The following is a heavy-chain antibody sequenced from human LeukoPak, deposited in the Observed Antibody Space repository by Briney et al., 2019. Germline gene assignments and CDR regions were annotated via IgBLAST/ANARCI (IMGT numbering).Heavy chain of an antibody. CDR2: TFYRSKWYN. V-gene: IGHV6-1*01. CDR1: GDSVSSNSGA. Sequence: SQTLSLTCAISGDSVSSNSGAWHWLRQSPSRGLEWLGRTFYRSKWYNEYAVSVKSRITINPDTSKNQFSLQLNSVTPEDTAVYYCARDCGGSYGSYYFDYWGQGTLVTVPS. CDR3: ARDCGGSYGSYYFDY. D-gene: IGHD1-26*01. J-gene: IGHJ4*02.